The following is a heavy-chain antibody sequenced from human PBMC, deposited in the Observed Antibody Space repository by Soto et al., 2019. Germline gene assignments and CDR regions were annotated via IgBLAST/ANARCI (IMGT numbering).Heavy chain of an antibody. Sequence: GGSLRLSCAASGFTFSDYYMSWIRQAPGKGLEWVSYISSSGSTIYYADSVKGRFTISRDNAKNSLYLQMNSLRAEDTAVYYCARRTLVVVYRLRYYYMDVWGKGTTVTVSS. CDR1: GFTFSDYY. D-gene: IGHD2-15*01. J-gene: IGHJ6*03. V-gene: IGHV3-11*01. CDR2: ISSSGSTI. CDR3: ARRTLVVVYRLRYYYMDV.